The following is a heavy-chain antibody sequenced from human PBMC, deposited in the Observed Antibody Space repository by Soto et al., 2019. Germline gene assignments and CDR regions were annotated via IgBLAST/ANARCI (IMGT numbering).Heavy chain of an antibody. CDR3: ASNWNQQYNWFDP. V-gene: IGHV1-18*01. CDR2: ISAYNGNT. CDR1: GYTFTSYG. Sequence: ASVKVSCKASGYTFTSYGISRVRQAPGQGLEWMGWISAYNGNTNYAQKLQGRVTMTTDTSTSTAYMELRSLRSDDTAVYYCASNWNQQYNWFDPWGQGTLVTVSS. D-gene: IGHD1-20*01. J-gene: IGHJ5*02.